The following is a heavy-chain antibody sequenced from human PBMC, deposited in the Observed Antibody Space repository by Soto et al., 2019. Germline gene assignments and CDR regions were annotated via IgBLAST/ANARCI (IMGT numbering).Heavy chain of an antibody. J-gene: IGHJ5*02. CDR1: GFTFSSYS. Sequence: ESGGGLVQPGGSLRLSCAASGFTFSSYSMNWVRQAPGKGLEWVSYISSSSSTIYYADSVKGRFTISRDNAKNSLYLQMNSLRDEDTAVYYCARDSRSMVRGWLPQENWFDPWGQGTLVTVSS. CDR3: ARDSRSMVRGWLPQENWFDP. D-gene: IGHD3-10*01. V-gene: IGHV3-48*02. CDR2: ISSSSSTI.